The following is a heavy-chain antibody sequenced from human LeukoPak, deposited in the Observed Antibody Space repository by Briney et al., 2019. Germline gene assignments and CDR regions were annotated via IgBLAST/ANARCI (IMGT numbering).Heavy chain of an antibody. Sequence: PGGSLRLSCAASGFIFSNYDMHWVRQAPGKGLEWVAVMSYDGSNKYYADSLKGRFTISRDNSKNTVFLQMNSLRGEDTAVYYCAKGHSNGYYHFDSWGQGTLVTVSS. D-gene: IGHD5-24*01. J-gene: IGHJ4*02. CDR3: AKGHSNGYYHFDS. CDR2: MSYDGSNK. V-gene: IGHV3-30*18. CDR1: GFIFSNYD.